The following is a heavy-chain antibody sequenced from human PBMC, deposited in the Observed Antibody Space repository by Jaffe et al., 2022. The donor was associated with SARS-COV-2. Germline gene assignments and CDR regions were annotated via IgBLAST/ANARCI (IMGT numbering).Heavy chain of an antibody. CDR2: ISYDGSNK. CDR1: GFTFSSYA. V-gene: IGHV3-30-3*01. J-gene: IGHJ6*02. CDR3: ARGAGDSSGWYDYYYGMDV. Sequence: QVQLVESGGGVVQPGRSLRLSCAASGFTFSSYAMHWVRQAPGKGLEWVAVISYDGSNKYYADSVKGRFTISRDNSKNTLYLQMNSLRAEDTAVYYCARGAGDSSGWYDYYYGMDVWGQGTTVTVSS. D-gene: IGHD6-19*01.